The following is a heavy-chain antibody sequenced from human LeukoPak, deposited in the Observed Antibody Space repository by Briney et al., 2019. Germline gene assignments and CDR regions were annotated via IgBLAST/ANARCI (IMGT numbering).Heavy chain of an antibody. J-gene: IGHJ4*02. CDR3: ARAMLAVAGNYFDY. CDR1: EFSVGSNY. CDR2: IYSGGST. Sequence: GGSLRLSCAASEFSVGSNYMTWVRQAPGKGLEWVSLIYSGGSTYYADSVKGRFTISRDNSKNTLYLQMNSLRAEDTAVYYCARAMLAVAGNYFDYWGQGTLVTVSS. D-gene: IGHD6-19*01. V-gene: IGHV3-66*01.